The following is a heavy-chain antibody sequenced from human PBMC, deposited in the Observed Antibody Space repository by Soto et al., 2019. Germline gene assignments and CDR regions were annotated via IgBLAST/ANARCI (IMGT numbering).Heavy chain of an antibody. CDR1: GYAFTSYG. D-gene: IGHD3-3*01. Sequence: ASVKVSCKASGYAFTSYGISWVRQAPGQGLEWMGWISAYNGNTNYAQKLQGRVTTTTDTSTSTAYMELRSLRSDDTAVYYCARVPPLTIFGVVIISYFDYWGQGTLVTVSS. CDR2: ISAYNGNT. J-gene: IGHJ4*02. CDR3: ARVPPLTIFGVVIISYFDY. V-gene: IGHV1-18*01.